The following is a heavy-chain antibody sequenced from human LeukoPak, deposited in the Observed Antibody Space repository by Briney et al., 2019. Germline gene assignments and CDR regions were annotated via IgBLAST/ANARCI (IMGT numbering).Heavy chain of an antibody. CDR2: FNSDGRNT. D-gene: IGHD4-17*01. CDR3: ARGRYYLGS. CDR1: GFSFSTYW. V-gene: IGHV3-74*01. J-gene: IGHJ4*02. Sequence: GGSLRLSCAASGFSFSTYWMHWVRQAPGKGLVWVSRFNSDGRNTYYADSVKGRFTISRDNAKNTLYLQMNSLRAEDTAVYYCARGRYYLGSWGQGTLVTVSS.